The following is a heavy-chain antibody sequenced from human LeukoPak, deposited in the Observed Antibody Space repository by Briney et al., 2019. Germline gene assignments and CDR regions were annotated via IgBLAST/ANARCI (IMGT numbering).Heavy chain of an antibody. CDR2: IIPILGIA. Sequence: ASVKVSCKASGGTFSNYTISWVRQAPGQGLEWMGRIIPILGIANYAQKFQGRVTITADKSTSTAYMELSSLRSEDTAVYYCSGWCSSTSCYDRDYYYYGMDVWGQGTTVTVSS. CDR3: SGWCSSTSCYDRDYYYYGMDV. CDR1: GGTFSNYT. J-gene: IGHJ6*02. V-gene: IGHV1-69*02. D-gene: IGHD2-2*01.